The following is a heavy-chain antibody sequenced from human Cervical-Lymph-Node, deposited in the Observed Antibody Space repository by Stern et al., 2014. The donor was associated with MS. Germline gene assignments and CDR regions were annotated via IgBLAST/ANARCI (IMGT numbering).Heavy chain of an antibody. D-gene: IGHD5-18*01. V-gene: IGHV3-30*18. CDR2: IPYDGTDQ. J-gene: IGHJ3*01. CDR1: GFTFSSFA. Sequence: VQLEESGGGVVQPGRSLTLSCAASGFTFSSFAMHWVRQAPGKGLEWVAIIPYDGTDQDYADSVKGRFTISRDKSKNILYLQMKSLRGKDTEVYYWTKWAAGRVAIVTIAEGSAALDRWGQGTMVTVSS. CDR3: TKWAAGRVAIVTIAEGSAALDR.